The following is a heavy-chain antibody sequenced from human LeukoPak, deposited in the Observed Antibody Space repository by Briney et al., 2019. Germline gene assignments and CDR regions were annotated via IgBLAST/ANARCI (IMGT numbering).Heavy chain of an antibody. Sequence: GGSLRLSCAASGFTFSSYGMHWVRQPPGKGLEWVAVISYDGSNKYYADSVKGRFTISRDNSKNTLYLQMNSLRAEDTAVYYCARDPRENYYDSSGYSWRQGTLVSVFS. CDR3: ARDPRENYYDSSGYS. CDR1: GFTFSSYG. D-gene: IGHD3-22*01. J-gene: IGHJ5*02. CDR2: ISYDGSNK. V-gene: IGHV3-30*03.